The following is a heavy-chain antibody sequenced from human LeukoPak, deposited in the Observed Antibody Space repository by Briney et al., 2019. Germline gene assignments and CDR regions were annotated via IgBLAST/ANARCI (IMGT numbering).Heavy chain of an antibody. V-gene: IGHV3-7*01. D-gene: IGHD2-2*01. CDR2: IRRDGSET. CDR3: ARERVEYQLLSKREVYHFDY. Sequence: ETLSLTCTVSGVSISSSNSYWGWIRQPPGKGLEWVANIRRDGSETHYVDSVMGRFTISRDNAKNSLYLQMNSLRAEDTAVYYCARERVEYQLLSKREVYHFDYWGQGILVTVSS. J-gene: IGHJ4*02. CDR1: GVSISSSNSY.